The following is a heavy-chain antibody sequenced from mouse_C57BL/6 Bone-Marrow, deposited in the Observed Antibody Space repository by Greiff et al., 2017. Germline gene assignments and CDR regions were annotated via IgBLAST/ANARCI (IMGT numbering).Heavy chain of an antibody. J-gene: IGHJ2*01. V-gene: IGHV1-19*01. D-gene: IGHD2-4*01. CDR1: GYTFTDYY. Sequence: EVQLQQSGPVLVKPGASVKMSCKASGYTFTDYYMNWVMQSHGKSLEWIGVINPYNGGTSYNQKIKGKATLTVDKSSSTAYMELNSLTSEDAAVDYCAREVPFYYDYDGDYWGQGTTLTVSS. CDR2: INPYNGGT. CDR3: AREVPFYYDYDGDY.